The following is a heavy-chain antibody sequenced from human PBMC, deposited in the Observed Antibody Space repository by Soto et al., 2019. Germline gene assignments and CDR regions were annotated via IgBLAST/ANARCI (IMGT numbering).Heavy chain of an antibody. J-gene: IGHJ4*02. D-gene: IGHD3-22*01. V-gene: IGHV3-23*01. CDR3: AKVFYYYDSSGYYYFDY. CDR1: GFTFSSYA. Sequence: GGSLRLSCAASGFTFSSYAVSWVRQAPGKGPEWISSISGSGSTIYFADSVKGRFTISRDNSKNTLYLQMSSLRAEDTAVYYCAKVFYYYDSSGYYYFDYWGQGTLVTVSS. CDR2: ISGSGSTI.